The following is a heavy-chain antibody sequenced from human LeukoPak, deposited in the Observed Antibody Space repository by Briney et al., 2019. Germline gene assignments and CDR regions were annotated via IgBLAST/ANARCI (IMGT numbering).Heavy chain of an antibody. CDR2: INPNSGGT. CDR1: GYTFTGYY. Sequence: ASVKVSCKASGYTFTGYYMHWVRQAPGQGLEWMGWINPNSGGTNYAQKFQGRVTMTRDTSISTAYMELSRLRSDDTAVYYCAGSISFGTLYYYMDVWGKGTTVTVSS. J-gene: IGHJ6*03. CDR3: AGSISFGTLYYYMDV. V-gene: IGHV1-2*02. D-gene: IGHD3/OR15-3a*01.